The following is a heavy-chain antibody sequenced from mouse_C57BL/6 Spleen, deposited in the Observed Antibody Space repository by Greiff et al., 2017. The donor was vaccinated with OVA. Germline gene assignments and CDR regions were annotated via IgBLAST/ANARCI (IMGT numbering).Heavy chain of an antibody. D-gene: IGHD6-5*01. CDR2: IYTGDGDT. J-gene: IGHJ4*01. Sequence: QVQLQQSGPELVKPGASVKISCKASGYAFSSSWMNWVKQRPGKGLEWIGRIYTGDGDTNYNGKFKGKATLTADKSSSPAYMQLIILTSEDSAVYFCARSLFPYAMDYWGQGTSVTVSS. V-gene: IGHV1-82*01. CDR3: ARSLFPYAMDY. CDR1: GYAFSSSW.